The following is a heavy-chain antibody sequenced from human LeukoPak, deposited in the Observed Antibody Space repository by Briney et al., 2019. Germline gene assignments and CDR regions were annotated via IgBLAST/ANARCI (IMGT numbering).Heavy chain of an antibody. CDR2: IHPSGST. Sequence: PSETLSLTCTVSGGSISSYYWSWIRQPAGKELEWIGRIHPSGSTYCNPSLRSRVTLSVDTSKNQFSLNLSSVTAADTAIYYCARSEEGRFYDSAGYCEPFDLWGQGRMVIVSS. D-gene: IGHD2-15*01. CDR1: GGSISSYY. J-gene: IGHJ3*01. V-gene: IGHV4-4*07. CDR3: ARSEEGRFYDSAGYCEPFDL.